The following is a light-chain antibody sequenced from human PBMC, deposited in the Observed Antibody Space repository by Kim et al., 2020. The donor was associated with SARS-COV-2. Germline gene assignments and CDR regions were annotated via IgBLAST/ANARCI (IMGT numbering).Light chain of an antibody. J-gene: IGLJ2*01. CDR2: GKN. V-gene: IGLV3-19*01. CDR3: NSRDSSGNHLNVV. CDR1: SLRSYY. Sequence: SSELTQDPAVSVALGQTVRITCQGDSLRSYYASWYQQKPGQATVLVIYGKNNRPSGIPDRFSGSSSGNTASLTITGAQAEDEADYYCNSRDSSGNHLNVV.